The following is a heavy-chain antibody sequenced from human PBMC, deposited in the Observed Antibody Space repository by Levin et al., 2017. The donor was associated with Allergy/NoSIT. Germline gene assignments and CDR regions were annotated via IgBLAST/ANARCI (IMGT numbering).Heavy chain of an antibody. D-gene: IGHD2-2*01. V-gene: IGHV3-30-3*01. J-gene: IGHJ4*02. Sequence: GGSLRLSCAASGFTFSSYAMHWVRQAPGKGLEWVAVISYDGSNKYYADSVKGRFTISRDNSKNTLYLQMNSLRAEDTAVYYCARGERGYCSSTSCYARVGGGFDYWGQGTLVTVSS. CDR3: ARGERGYCSSTSCYARVGGGFDY. CDR2: ISYDGSNK. CDR1: GFTFSSYA.